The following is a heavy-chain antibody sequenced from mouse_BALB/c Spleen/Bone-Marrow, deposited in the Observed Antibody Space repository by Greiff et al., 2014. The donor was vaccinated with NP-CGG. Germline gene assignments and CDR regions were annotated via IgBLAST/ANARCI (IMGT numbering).Heavy chain of an antibody. J-gene: IGHJ1*01. Sequence: EVQLQQSGAELVKPGASVKLSCTASGFNIKDTYMHWVEQRPEQGLEWIGRIDPANGNTKYDPKFQGKATRTADTSSNTAYLQLSSLTSEDTTVYYCARWGKLGRGYFDVWGAGTTVTVSS. CDR3: ARWGKLGRGYFDV. CDR1: GFNIKDTY. D-gene: IGHD4-1*01. CDR2: IDPANGNT. V-gene: IGHV14-3*02.